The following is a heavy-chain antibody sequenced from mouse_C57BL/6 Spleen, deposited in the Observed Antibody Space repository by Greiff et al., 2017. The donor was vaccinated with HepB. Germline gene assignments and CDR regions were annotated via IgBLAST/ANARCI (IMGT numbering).Heavy chain of an antibody. V-gene: IGHV5-4*01. CDR1: GFTFSSYA. D-gene: IGHD2-4*01. CDR3: ARARYDYDAWFAY. J-gene: IGHJ3*01. Sequence: EVQRVESGGGLVKPGGSLKLSCAASGFTFSSYAMSWVRQTPEKRLEWVATISDGGSYTYYPDNVKGRFTISRDNAKNNLYLQMSHLKSEDTAMYYCARARYDYDAWFAYWGQGTLVTVSA. CDR2: ISDGGSYT.